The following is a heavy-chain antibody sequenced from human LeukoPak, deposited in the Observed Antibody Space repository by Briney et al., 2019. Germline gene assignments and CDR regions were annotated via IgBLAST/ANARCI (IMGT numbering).Heavy chain of an antibody. CDR3: ARDRGYSGYDYYYYYGMDV. D-gene: IGHD5-12*01. Sequence: GGSLRLSCAASGFTVSSNYMSWVRQAPGKGLEWVSVIYSGGSTYYADSVKGRFTISRDNSKNTLYLQMNSLRAEDTAVYYCARDRGYSGYDYYYYYGMDVWGQGTTVTVSS. J-gene: IGHJ6*02. CDR2: IYSGGST. V-gene: IGHV3-66*01. CDR1: GFTVSSNY.